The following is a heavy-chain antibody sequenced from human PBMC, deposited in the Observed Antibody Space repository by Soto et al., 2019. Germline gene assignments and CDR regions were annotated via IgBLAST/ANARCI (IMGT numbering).Heavy chain of an antibody. Sequence: ASVKVSCKASGGTFSSYAISWVRQAPGQGLEWMGGIIPIFGTANYAQKFQGRVTITADESTSTAYMELSSLRSEDTAVYYCARPVGPGSPDYYNSGIDVCGQGTTVTVSS. CDR3: ARPVGPGSPDYYNSGIDV. CDR2: IIPIFGTA. CDR1: GGTFSSYA. J-gene: IGHJ6*02. V-gene: IGHV1-69*13.